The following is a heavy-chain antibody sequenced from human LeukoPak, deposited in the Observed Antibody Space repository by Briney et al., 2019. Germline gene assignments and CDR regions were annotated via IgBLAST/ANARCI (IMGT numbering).Heavy chain of an antibody. CDR2: INHSGST. CDR1: GGSFSGYY. CDR3: ARQKIEVFNWFDL. V-gene: IGHV4-34*01. J-gene: IGHJ5*02. Sequence: PSETLSLTCVVYGGSFSGYYWSWIRQPPGKGLEWIGEINHSGSTNYNPSLKSRVTISVDTSKNQFSLKLSSVTAADTAVYYCARQKIEVFNWFDLWGQGTLVTVSS. D-gene: IGHD3-22*01.